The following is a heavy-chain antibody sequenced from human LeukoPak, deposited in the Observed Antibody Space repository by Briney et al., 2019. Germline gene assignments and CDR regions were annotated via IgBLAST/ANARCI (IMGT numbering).Heavy chain of an antibody. D-gene: IGHD6-19*01. CDR1: GYTFTSYY. Sequence: ASVKVSCKASGYTFTSYYMHWVRQAPGQGLEWMGIINPSGGSTSYAQKFQGRVTMTRDTSTSTVYMELSSLRSEDTAVCYCARETPRQAVAATGFDYWGQGTLVTVSS. J-gene: IGHJ4*02. CDR2: INPSGGST. V-gene: IGHV1-46*01. CDR3: ARETPRQAVAATGFDY.